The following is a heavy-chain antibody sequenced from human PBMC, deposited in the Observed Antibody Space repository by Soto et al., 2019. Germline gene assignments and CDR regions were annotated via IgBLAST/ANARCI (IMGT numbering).Heavy chain of an antibody. CDR1: GFTVSSYS. V-gene: IGHV3-48*04. Sequence: VSLSCAASGFTVSSYSMNWVRQAPGKGLEWISYITSIGTTIYYADSVKGRFTISRDNSKNSLYLHMNNLRAEDTAVYYCARGNSPVNIYWGQGTLVTVSS. J-gene: IGHJ4*02. CDR2: ITSIGTTI. D-gene: IGHD2-21*01. CDR3: ARGNSPVNIY.